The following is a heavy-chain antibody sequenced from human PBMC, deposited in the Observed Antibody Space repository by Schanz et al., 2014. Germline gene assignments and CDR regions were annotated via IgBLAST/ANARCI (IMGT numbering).Heavy chain of an antibody. CDR1: GFIFSGYA. CDR3: ARVGRDYISSSVLDSLHY. CDR2: ISFDGGKT. Sequence: QVQLVESGGGVVQPGNSLRLSCAASGFIFSGYAMIWVRQAPGKGLEWVAHISFDGGKTYYADSVKGRFTISRDNTKNTLFLQMNNLRPEDTAMYFCARVGRDYISSSVLDSLHYWGQGSLVTVS. J-gene: IGHJ4*02. D-gene: IGHD6-6*01. V-gene: IGHV3-30*04.